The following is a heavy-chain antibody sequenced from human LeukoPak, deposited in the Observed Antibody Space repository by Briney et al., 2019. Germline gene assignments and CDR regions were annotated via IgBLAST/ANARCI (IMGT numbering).Heavy chain of an antibody. D-gene: IGHD2-8*01. V-gene: IGHV3-30*04. Sequence: GGSLRLSCAASGFTFSSYAMHWVRQAPGKGLEWVAVISYDGSNKYYADSVKGRFTISRDNSKNTLYLQMNSLRAEDTAVYYCAKDVVVLMVYAINWFDPWGQGTLVTVSS. CDR2: ISYDGSNK. CDR3: AKDVVVLMVYAINWFDP. J-gene: IGHJ5*02. CDR1: GFTFSSYA.